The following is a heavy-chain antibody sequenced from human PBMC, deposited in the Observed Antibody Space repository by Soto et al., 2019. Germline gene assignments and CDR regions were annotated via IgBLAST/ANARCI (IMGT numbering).Heavy chain of an antibody. J-gene: IGHJ3*01. V-gene: IGHV3-74*01. CDR3: EGGVRGNYGFDV. Sequence: EVQLVESGGGLVQPGESLRLACAASGFTFSDYWIHWVRQAPGEGLVWVSRSKFDGSSANYADSVEGRFTISRDNAKDTVYLQMNSLGAEDTAVYYCEGGVRGNYGFDVWGQGTMVTVSS. CDR1: GFTFSDYW. D-gene: IGHD3-10*01. CDR2: SKFDGSSA.